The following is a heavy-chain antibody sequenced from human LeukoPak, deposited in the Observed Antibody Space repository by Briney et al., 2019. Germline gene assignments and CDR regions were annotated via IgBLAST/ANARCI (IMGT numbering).Heavy chain of an antibody. V-gene: IGHV5-51*01. CDR1: GYSFTTYW. Sequence: GESLKISCKGSGYSFTTYWIGWVRQLPGKGLEWMGIIYPGDSDTRYSPSFQGQVTISADKSISTANLQWSSLKASDSAMYYCARKVGHCSTTSCFGEAFDIWGQGTMVTVSS. D-gene: IGHD2-2*01. J-gene: IGHJ3*02. CDR3: ARKVGHCSTTSCFGEAFDI. CDR2: IYPGDSDT.